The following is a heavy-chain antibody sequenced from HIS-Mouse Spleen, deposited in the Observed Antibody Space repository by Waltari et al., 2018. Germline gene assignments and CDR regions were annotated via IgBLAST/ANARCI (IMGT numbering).Heavy chain of an antibody. Sequence: EVQLLESGGGLVQPGGSLRLSCAASGFPCSSYAMSWVRRAPGKGLEWVSAISGSGGSTYYADSVKGRFTISRDNSKNTLYLQMNSLRAEDTAVYYCAKRGTGDLHAFDIWGQGTMVTVSS. CDR2: ISGSGGST. J-gene: IGHJ3*02. CDR3: AKRGTGDLHAFDI. CDR1: GFPCSSYA. D-gene: IGHD7-27*01. V-gene: IGHV3-23*01.